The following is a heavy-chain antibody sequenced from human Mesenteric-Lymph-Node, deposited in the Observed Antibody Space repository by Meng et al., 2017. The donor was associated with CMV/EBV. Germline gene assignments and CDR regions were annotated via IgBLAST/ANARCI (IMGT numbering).Heavy chain of an antibody. CDR1: GYTLTSYY. CDR3: ARSRLIVGANFDY. V-gene: IGHV1-46*01. D-gene: IGHD1-26*01. CDR2: INPSGGSA. J-gene: IGHJ4*02. Sequence: ASVKVSCKASGYTLTSYYMHWVRQAPGQGFEWMGIINPSGGSASYAQKFQGRVTMTRDTSTSTVYMELSSLRSEDTAVYYCARSRLIVGANFDYWGQGTLVTV.